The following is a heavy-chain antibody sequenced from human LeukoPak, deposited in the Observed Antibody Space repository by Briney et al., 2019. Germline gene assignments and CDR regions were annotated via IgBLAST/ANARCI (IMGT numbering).Heavy chain of an antibody. V-gene: IGHV3-53*01. CDR2: IYSGGST. Sequence: PGGSLRLSCAASGFTVSSNYMSWVRQAPGKGLEWVSVIYSGGSTYYADSVKGRFTISRDNSKNTLYLQMNSLRAEDTAVYYCAKRSAGSGYYSSVDYWGQGTLVTVSS. CDR3: AKRSAGSGYYSSVDY. CDR1: GFTVSSNY. J-gene: IGHJ4*02. D-gene: IGHD3-22*01.